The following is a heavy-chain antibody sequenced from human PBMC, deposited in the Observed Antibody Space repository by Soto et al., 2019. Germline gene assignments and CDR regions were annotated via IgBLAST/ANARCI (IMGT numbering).Heavy chain of an antibody. D-gene: IGHD2-15*01. V-gene: IGHV1-46*01. CDR2: INPSGGST. CDR1: GYTFTSYY. J-gene: IGHJ4*02. Sequence: ASVKVSFKASGYTFTSYYMHWLRQAPGQGLEWMGIINPSGGSTSYAQKFQGRVTMTRDTSTSTVYMELSSLRSEDTAVYYCARAPVGGSVGDYFDYWGQGTLVTVSS. CDR3: ARAPVGGSVGDYFDY.